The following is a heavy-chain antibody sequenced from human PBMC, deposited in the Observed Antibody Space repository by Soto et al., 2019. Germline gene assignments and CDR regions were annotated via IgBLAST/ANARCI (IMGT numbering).Heavy chain of an antibody. CDR1: GYTFPNYG. D-gene: IGHD5-12*01. Sequence: QVQLVQSGTEVKKPGASVKVSCKASGYTFPNYGISWVRQAPGQGLEWMGWISAYNGNTNYAQKFRGRFTMTTDTSTSTAYMEVRSLRSDDTAVYYCARGSVAMYYFDYWGQGTLVTVSS. J-gene: IGHJ4*02. V-gene: IGHV1-18*01. CDR2: ISAYNGNT. CDR3: ARGSVAMYYFDY.